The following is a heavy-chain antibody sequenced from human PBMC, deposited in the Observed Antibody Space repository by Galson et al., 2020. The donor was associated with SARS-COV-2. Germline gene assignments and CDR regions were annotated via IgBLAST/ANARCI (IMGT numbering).Heavy chain of an antibody. D-gene: IGHD4-17*01. Sequence: GESLKISCTPSGFTVSNNYMSWVRQAPGKGLEWDSALYSGGTTYYAHSVRGRFTISSDNSKNTVYLQMNSLRAEDTAVYYCARQRDATTIFDYWGQGTLVTVYS. CDR3: ARQRDATTIFDY. CDR1: GFTVSNNY. J-gene: IGHJ4*02. V-gene: IGHV3-66*04. CDR2: LYSGGTT.